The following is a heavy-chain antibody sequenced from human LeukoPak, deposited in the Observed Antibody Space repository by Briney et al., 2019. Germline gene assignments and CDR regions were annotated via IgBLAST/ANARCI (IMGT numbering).Heavy chain of an antibody. CDR1: GGSISSYY. D-gene: IGHD3-10*01. Sequence: PSETLSLTCTVSGGSISSYYWSWIRQPAGKGLEWIGRIYTSGSTNYNPSLKSRVTMSVDTSKNQFSLKLRSVTAADTAVYYCARTSYYGSGSWYFDLWGRGTLVSVSS. CDR3: ARTSYYGSGSWYFDL. J-gene: IGHJ2*01. CDR2: IYTSGST. V-gene: IGHV4-4*07.